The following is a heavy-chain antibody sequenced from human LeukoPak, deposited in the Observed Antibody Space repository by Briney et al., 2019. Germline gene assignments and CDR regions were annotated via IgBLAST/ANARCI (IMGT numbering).Heavy chain of an antibody. D-gene: IGHD2-21*01. J-gene: IGHJ4*02. Sequence: SETLSLTCAVYGGSFSGYYWSWIRQPPGKGLEWIGEINHSGSTNYNPSLKSRVTISVDTSKNQFSLKLSSVTAADTAVYYCARGRGDLYSQYFDYWGQGTLVTVSS. V-gene: IGHV4-34*01. CDR2: INHSGST. CDR3: ARGRGDLYSQYFDY. CDR1: GGSFSGYY.